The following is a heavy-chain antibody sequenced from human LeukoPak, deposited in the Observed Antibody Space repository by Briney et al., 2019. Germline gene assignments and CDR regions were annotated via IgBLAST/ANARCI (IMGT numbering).Heavy chain of an antibody. Sequence: PGGSLRLSCAASGFTFSSYWMSWVRQAPGKGLEWVANIKQDGSEKYYVDSVKGRFTISRDNAKNSLYLQMNSLRAEDTAVYYCARGGFYDILTGSPYYFDYWGQGTLVTVSS. V-gene: IGHV3-7*01. CDR2: IKQDGSEK. CDR1: GFTFSSYW. CDR3: ARGGFYDILTGSPYYFDY. D-gene: IGHD3-9*01. J-gene: IGHJ4*02.